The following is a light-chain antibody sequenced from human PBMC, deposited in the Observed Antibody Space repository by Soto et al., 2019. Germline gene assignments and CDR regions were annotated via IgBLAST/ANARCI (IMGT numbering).Light chain of an antibody. CDR3: QQYNSYWGTFT. J-gene: IGKJ3*01. Sequence: DIQMAQSPSTLSASVGDRVTITCRASQSISSWLAWYQQKPGKAPKLLIYDASSLESGVPSRFSGSGSGTEFTLTISSLQPDDFATYYCQQYNSYWGTFTFGPGTKVDIK. V-gene: IGKV1-5*01. CDR1: QSISSW. CDR2: DAS.